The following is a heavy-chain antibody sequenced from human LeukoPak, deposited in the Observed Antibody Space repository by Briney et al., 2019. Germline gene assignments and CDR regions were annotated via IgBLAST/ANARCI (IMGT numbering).Heavy chain of an antibody. J-gene: IGHJ4*02. CDR2: IHSDGSST. D-gene: IGHD3-22*01. CDR3: ARSGWPYYFDY. CDR1: GFTFSSYW. V-gene: IGHV3-74*01. Sequence: GGSLRLSCAASGFTFSSYWMHWVRQAPGKGLVWVSRIHSDGSSTSYADSVRGRFTISRDDAKSTLYLQMNSLRAEDTAVYYCARSGWPYYFDYWGQGTLVTVSP.